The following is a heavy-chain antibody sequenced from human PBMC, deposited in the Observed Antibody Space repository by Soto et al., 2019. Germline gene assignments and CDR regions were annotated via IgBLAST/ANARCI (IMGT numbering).Heavy chain of an antibody. CDR1: GGSISNGGYY. V-gene: IGHV4-31*03. CDR2: IYYSGST. D-gene: IGHD5-18*01. J-gene: IGHJ4*02. Sequence: LSETLSLTFPVSGGSISNGGYYWSWIRQHPGKGLEWIGYIYYSGSTYYNPSLKSRVTISVDTSKNQFSLKLSAVTAADTAVYYCAGATETIRGYSYGYSLSYWGQGTLVTVSS. CDR3: AGATETIRGYSYGYSLSY.